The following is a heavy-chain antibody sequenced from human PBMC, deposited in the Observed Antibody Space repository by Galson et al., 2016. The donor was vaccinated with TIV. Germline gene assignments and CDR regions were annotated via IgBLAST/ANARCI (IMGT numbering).Heavy chain of an antibody. Sequence: SLRLSCAASGFTVSDNFMTWVRQAPGRGLEWVSLISAGGTTSYADSVQGRFTVSRDGSESTLYLQMSSLRPEDTAVYYCARERRYCGNNCYLYYYYGMDVWGQGTTVTVS. J-gene: IGHJ6*02. CDR3: ARERRYCGNNCYLYYYYGMDV. CDR2: ISAGGTT. CDR1: GFTVSDNF. V-gene: IGHV3-66*02. D-gene: IGHD2-21*02.